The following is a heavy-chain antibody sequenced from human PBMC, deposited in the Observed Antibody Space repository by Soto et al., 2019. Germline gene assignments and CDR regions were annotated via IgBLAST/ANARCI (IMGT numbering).Heavy chain of an antibody. Sequence: ASVKVSCKASGYTFTTYGISWVRQAPGQGLEWMGWISAYSDSTNYAQKLQGRVTMTTDTSTSTAYMELRSLRSDDTAVYYCAREVIIVGATYCDYWGQGTLVTVS. CDR2: ISAYSDST. J-gene: IGHJ4*02. CDR1: GYTFTTYG. CDR3: AREVIIVGATYCDY. D-gene: IGHD1-26*01. V-gene: IGHV1-18*01.